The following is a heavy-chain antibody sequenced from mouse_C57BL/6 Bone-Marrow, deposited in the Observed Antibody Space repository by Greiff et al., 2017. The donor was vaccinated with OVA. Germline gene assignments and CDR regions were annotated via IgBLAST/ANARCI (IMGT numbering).Heavy chain of an antibody. J-gene: IGHJ1*03. CDR3: ARVIYVGYFDV. D-gene: IGHD2-12*01. CDR2: INPNNGGT. Sequence: EVKLMESGPELVKPGASVKIPCKASGYTFTDYNMDWVKQSHGKSLEWIGDINPNNGGTIYNQKFKGKATLTVDKSSSTAYMELRSLTSEDTAVYYCARVIYVGYFDVWGTGTTVTVSS. V-gene: IGHV1-18*01. CDR1: GYTFTDYN.